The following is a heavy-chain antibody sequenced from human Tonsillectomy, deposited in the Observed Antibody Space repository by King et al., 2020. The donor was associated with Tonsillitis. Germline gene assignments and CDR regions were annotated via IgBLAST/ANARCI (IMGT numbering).Heavy chain of an antibody. CDR1: GFTFSSYG. J-gene: IGHJ4*02. CDR3: AKRGLDYDYVWGSPYLDY. V-gene: IGHV3-30*18. D-gene: IGHD3-16*01. CDR2: ISYDGSNK. Sequence: VQLVESGGGVVQPGRSLRLSCAASGFTFSSYGMHWVRQAPGKGLEWVAVISYDGSNKYYADSLKGRFTISRDNSKNTLYLQMNSLRAEDTAVYYCAKRGLDYDYVWGSPYLDYCGQGVLVTVSS.